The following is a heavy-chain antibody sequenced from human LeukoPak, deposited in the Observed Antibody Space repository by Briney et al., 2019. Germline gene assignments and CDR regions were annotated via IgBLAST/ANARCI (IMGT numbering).Heavy chain of an antibody. V-gene: IGHV3-23*01. J-gene: IGHJ6*02. CDR2: ISGSGGST. CDR1: GFTFSSYA. D-gene: IGHD3-10*01. Sequence: GGSLRLSCAASGFTFSSYAMSWVRQAPGKGLEWVSAISGSGGSTYYADSVTGRFTISRDNSKNTLYLQMNSLRAEDTAVYYCAKDRQENLWFGELLYYYYYYGMDVWGQGTTVTVSS. CDR3: AKDRQENLWFGELLYYYYYYGMDV.